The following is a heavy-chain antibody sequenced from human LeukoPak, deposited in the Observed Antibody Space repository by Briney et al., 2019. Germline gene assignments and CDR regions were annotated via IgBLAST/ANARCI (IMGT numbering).Heavy chain of an antibody. V-gene: IGHV4-31*03. CDR2: IYDSGST. CDR1: GGSISSGGYY. Sequence: SETLSLTSTVSGGSISSGGYYWSWIRQHPGKGLEWIGYIYDSGSTYYKPSLRSRVTISGDTSKNQFSLKVTSVSDADTAVYYCASYGSGWYFDLWGRGTLVTVSS. CDR3: ASYGSGWYFDL. D-gene: IGHD3-10*01. J-gene: IGHJ2*01.